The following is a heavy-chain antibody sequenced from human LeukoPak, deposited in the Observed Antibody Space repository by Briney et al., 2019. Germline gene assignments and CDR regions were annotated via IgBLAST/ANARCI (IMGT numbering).Heavy chain of an antibody. D-gene: IGHD2-15*01. CDR1: GGSISSGGYS. Sequence: SETLSLTCTVSGGSISSGGYSWSWIRQPPGKGLEWIGYIYHSGSTYYNPSLKSRVTISVDRSKNQFSLKLSSVTAADTAVYYCARDRDCSGGSCYSGWFDPWGQGTLVTVSS. CDR3: ARDRDCSGGSCYSGWFDP. V-gene: IGHV4-30-2*01. CDR2: IYHSGST. J-gene: IGHJ5*02.